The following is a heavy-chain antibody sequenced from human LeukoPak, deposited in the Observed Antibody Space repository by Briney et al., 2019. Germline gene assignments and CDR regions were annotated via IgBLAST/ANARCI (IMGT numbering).Heavy chain of an antibody. J-gene: IGHJ6*03. CDR1: GGSFSGYY. D-gene: IGHD3-22*01. CDR2: INHSGST. Sequence: SETLSLTCAVYGGSFSGYYWSWIRQPPGKGLEWIGEINHSGSTNYNPSLKSRVTISVDTSKNQFSLKLSSVTTADTAVYYCARLYYDSSGYYSVGGYYYYMDVWGEGTTVTISS. CDR3: ARLYYDSSGYYSVGGYYYYMDV. V-gene: IGHV4-34*01.